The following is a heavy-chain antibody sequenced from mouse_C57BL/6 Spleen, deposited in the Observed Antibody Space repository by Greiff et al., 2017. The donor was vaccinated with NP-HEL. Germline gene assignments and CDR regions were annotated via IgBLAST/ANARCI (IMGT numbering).Heavy chain of an antibody. J-gene: IGHJ4*01. CDR1: GYTFTSYW. Sequence: QVQLQQPGAELVMPGASVKLSCKASGYTFTSYWMHWVKQRPGQGLEWIGEIDPSDSYTNYNQKFKGKSTLTVDKSSSTAYMQLSSLTSEDSAVYYCATNYYGSSPLAMDYWGQGTSVTVSS. CDR3: ATNYYGSSPLAMDY. CDR2: IDPSDSYT. D-gene: IGHD1-1*01. V-gene: IGHV1-69*01.